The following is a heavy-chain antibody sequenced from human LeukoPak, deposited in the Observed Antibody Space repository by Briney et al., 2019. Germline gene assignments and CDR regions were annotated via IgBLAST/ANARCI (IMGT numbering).Heavy chain of an antibody. CDR1: GGSLSSYY. V-gene: IGHV4-59*01. CDR3: GIDGYRGAGYFAD. Sequence: SETLSLTCTVSGGSLSSYYWSWMRQPPGKGLVWIGYLYYCGSTNYHPSLKSRVTISVDTSKNQFSLKLSSVTAADTAVYYCGIDGYRGAGYFADWGQGTLVTVYS. D-gene: IGHD5-18*01. CDR2: LYYCGST. J-gene: IGHJ4*02.